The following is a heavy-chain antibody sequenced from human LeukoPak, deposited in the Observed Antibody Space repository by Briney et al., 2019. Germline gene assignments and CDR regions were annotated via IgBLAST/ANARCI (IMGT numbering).Heavy chain of an antibody. D-gene: IGHD6-13*01. J-gene: IGHJ5*02. CDR3: ARGRYSSSSGWFDP. CDR1: GGSISSSNW. Sequence: SGTLSLTCAVSGGSISSSNWWSWVRQPPGKGLEWIGEINHSGSTNYNPSLKSRVTISVDTSKNQFSLKLSSVTAADTAVYYCARGRYSSSSGWFDPWGQGTLVTVSS. V-gene: IGHV4-4*02. CDR2: INHSGST.